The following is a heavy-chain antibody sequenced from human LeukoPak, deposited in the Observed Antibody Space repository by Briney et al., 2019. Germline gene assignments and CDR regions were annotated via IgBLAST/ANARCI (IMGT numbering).Heavy chain of an antibody. CDR2: IYYTGNT. CDR3: ARQTGSGLFTLP. V-gene: IGHV4-39*01. D-gene: IGHD3/OR15-3a*01. Sequence: SETLSLTCTVSGFSISSSNSYWGWIRQPPGKGLEWIGSIYYTGNTYYNASLKSRVNISIDTSNNQISLRLISETATDTAMYYCARQTGSGLFTLPGGQGTLVTVSS. CDR1: GFSISSSNSY. J-gene: IGHJ4*02.